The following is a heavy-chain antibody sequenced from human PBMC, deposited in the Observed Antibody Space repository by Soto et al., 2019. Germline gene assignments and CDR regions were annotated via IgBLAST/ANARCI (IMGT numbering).Heavy chain of an antibody. J-gene: IGHJ4*02. V-gene: IGHV3-11*06. Sequence: PGGSLRLSCAASGFTFSDYYMSWIRQAPGKGLEWVSYISSSSSYTNYADSVKGRFTISRDNAKNSLYLQMNSLRAEDTAVYYCARVRPTASTAYFDYWGQGTLVTVSS. D-gene: IGHD2-2*01. CDR2: ISSSSSYT. CDR3: ARVRPTASTAYFDY. CDR1: GFTFSDYY.